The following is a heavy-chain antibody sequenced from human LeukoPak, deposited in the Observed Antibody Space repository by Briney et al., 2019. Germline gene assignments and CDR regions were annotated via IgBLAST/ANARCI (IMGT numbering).Heavy chain of an antibody. Sequence: GGSLRLSCVGSGFNFNRYTMKWVRQAPGKGLEWISSINGDGTKIYYGDSVKGRFTISRDNAKTSLSLQLNSLRGDDAAVYYWAKGGWSGPYHYYMDVWGEGTTVTVSS. CDR1: GFNFNRYT. J-gene: IGHJ6*03. CDR2: INGDGTKI. CDR3: AKGGWSGPYHYYMDV. D-gene: IGHD1-26*01. V-gene: IGHV3-21*01.